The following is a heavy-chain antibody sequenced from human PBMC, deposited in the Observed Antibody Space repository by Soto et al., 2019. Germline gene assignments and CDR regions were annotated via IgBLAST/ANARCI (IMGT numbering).Heavy chain of an antibody. D-gene: IGHD2-15*01. Sequence: QVQLVESGGGVVQPGRSLTLSCAASGFTFSSYGMHWVRQAPGKGLEWVALISSAGSSRYYADSVKGRFTISRDNSKNSLYRQLNGLRAEETAVYYCAKDRGNSGGSRPDNWGQGTLVTDFS. J-gene: IGHJ4*02. CDR2: ISSAGSSR. CDR1: GFTFSSYG. CDR3: AKDRGNSGGSRPDN. V-gene: IGHV3-30*18.